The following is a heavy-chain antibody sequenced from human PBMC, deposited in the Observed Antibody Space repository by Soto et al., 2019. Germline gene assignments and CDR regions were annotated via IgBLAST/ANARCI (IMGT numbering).Heavy chain of an antibody. CDR3: ARDRTYYDFWSGYQTLGYMDV. CDR2: ISSKGGST. Sequence: EVQLVESGGGLVQPGGSLRLSCAASGFTFSSYAMHWVRQAPGKGLEYVSAISSKGGSTYYANSVKGRFNISRDNSKNTLYLQMGSLRAEDMAVYYCARDRTYYDFWSGYQTLGYMDVWGKGTTVTVSS. CDR1: GFTFSSYA. V-gene: IGHV3-64*01. J-gene: IGHJ6*03. D-gene: IGHD3-3*01.